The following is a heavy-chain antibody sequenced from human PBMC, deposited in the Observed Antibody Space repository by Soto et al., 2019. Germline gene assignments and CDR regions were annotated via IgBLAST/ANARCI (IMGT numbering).Heavy chain of an antibody. CDR1: GFTFSNAW. D-gene: IGHD6-19*01. CDR3: TTDLGIAVAGSPDYYYYMDV. V-gene: IGHV3-15*01. Sequence: PGGSLRLSCAASGFTFSNAWMSWVRQAPGKGLEWVGRIKSKTDGGTTDYAAPVKGRFTISRDDSKNTLYLQMNSLKTEDTAVYYCTTDLGIAVAGSPDYYYYMDVWGKGTTLTVSS. J-gene: IGHJ6*03. CDR2: IKSKTDGGTT.